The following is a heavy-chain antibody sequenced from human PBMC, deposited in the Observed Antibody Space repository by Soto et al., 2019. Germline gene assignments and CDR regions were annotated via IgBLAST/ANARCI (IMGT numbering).Heavy chain of an antibody. CDR2: IFRRAYT. J-gene: IGHJ5*01. V-gene: IGHV4-30-4*01. D-gene: IGHD3-3*01. CDR1: GDSVSSGDYY. Sequence: PSETLSLTCNVSGDSVSSGDYYWSWIRQPPGKGLEWIGFIFRRAYTDYNPSLNGRVTISEDTSKNQFSLKLTSVSAADTAVYYCARRPDYNFWSSYSFDSSGHGTMVAVSS. CDR3: ARRPDYNFWSSYSFDS.